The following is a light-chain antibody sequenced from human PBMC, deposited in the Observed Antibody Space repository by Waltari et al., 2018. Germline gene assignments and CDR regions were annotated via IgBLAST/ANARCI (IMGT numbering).Light chain of an antibody. CDR1: QNVSRY. V-gene: IGKV3-11*01. Sequence: IVLTQSPATLSLSLGERATLSCRASQNVSRYLAWYQRKPGQAPSLLINDASHRATGIPDRLSGSGAGTDFSLTISSLEAEECAVYDCQQRTNLITCGQGTRLEIK. J-gene: IGKJ5*01. CDR3: QQRTNLIT. CDR2: DAS.